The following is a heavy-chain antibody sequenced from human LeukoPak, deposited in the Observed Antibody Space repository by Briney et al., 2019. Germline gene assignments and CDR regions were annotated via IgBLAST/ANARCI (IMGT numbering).Heavy chain of an antibody. D-gene: IGHD3-10*01. CDR2: IYYSGST. V-gene: IGHV4-39*01. CDR1: GGSISSSSYY. Sequence: SETLSLTCTVSGGSISSSSYYWGWIRQPPGKGLEWIGSIYYSGSTYYNPSLKSRVTISVDTSKNQFSLKLSSVTAADTAVYYCARHYGSGSYHPYFDYWGQGTLVTVPS. J-gene: IGHJ4*02. CDR3: ARHYGSGSYHPYFDY.